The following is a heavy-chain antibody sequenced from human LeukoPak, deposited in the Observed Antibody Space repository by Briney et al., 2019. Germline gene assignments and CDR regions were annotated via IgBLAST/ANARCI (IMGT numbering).Heavy chain of an antibody. CDR3: ARDWPETDITMVRGVTNPDY. CDR2: INPSGGST. CDR1: GYTSTSYY. D-gene: IGHD3-10*01. V-gene: IGHV1-46*01. Sequence: ASVKVSCKASGYTSTSYYMHWVRQAPGQGLEWMGIINPSGGSTSYAQKFQGRVTMTRDTSTSTVYMELSSLRSEDTAVYYCARDWPETDITMVRGVTNPDYWGQGTLVTVSS. J-gene: IGHJ4*02.